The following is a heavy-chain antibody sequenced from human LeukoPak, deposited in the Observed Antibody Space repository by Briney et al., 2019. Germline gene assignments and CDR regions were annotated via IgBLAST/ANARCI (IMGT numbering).Heavy chain of an antibody. CDR3: ARGLWSGRRREANWFDP. CDR2: IYTSGST. Sequence: SETLSLTCAVSGYSISSGSYYWSWIRQPAGKGLERIGRIYTSGSTNYNPSLKSRVTISVDTSKNQFSLKLSSVPAADTAVYYCARGLWSGRRREANWFDPWGPGTLVTVSS. D-gene: IGHD3-3*01. V-gene: IGHV4-61*02. CDR1: GYSISSGSYY. J-gene: IGHJ5*02.